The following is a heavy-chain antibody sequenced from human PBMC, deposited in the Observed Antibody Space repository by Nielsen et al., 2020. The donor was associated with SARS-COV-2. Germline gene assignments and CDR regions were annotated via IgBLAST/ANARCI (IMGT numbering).Heavy chain of an antibody. J-gene: IGHJ4*02. CDR2: INKDGSET. CDR1: EFTFSSFW. D-gene: IGHD2-21*02. CDR3: VRTARVLDK. V-gene: IGHV3-7*03. Sequence: GGSLRLSCTGTEFTFSSFWMTWVRQAPGMGLEWVANINKDGSETNYVASVKGRFTIPRDNAKKSLYLEMNSLRAEDTAVYYCVRTARVLDKWGRGTLVTVSS.